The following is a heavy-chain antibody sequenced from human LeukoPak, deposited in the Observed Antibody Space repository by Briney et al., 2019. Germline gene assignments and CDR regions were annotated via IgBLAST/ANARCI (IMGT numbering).Heavy chain of an antibody. Sequence: PGGSLRLSCAASGFTFSSYSMNWVRQAPGKGLEWVSSISSSSSYIYYADSVKGRFTISRDNAKNSLYLQMNSLRAEDTAVYYCASVWNDDDVALDIWGQGTMVTVSS. CDR2: ISSSSSYI. V-gene: IGHV3-21*01. D-gene: IGHD1-1*01. CDR3: ASVWNDDDVALDI. CDR1: GFTFSSYS. J-gene: IGHJ3*02.